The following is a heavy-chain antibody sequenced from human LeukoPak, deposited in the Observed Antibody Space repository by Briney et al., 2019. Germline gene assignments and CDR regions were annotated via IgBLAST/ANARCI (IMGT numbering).Heavy chain of an antibody. Sequence: ASVKVSCKASGYTLSTYAMNWVRQAPGQGLEWMGWFNPENGNTNYAQKVQGRVTMTADTSTSTSYMELRSLRSDDTAVYYCAREHSSSWDQFDYWGQGTLVTVSS. CDR2: FNPENGNT. J-gene: IGHJ4*02. V-gene: IGHV1-18*01. CDR3: AREHSSSWDQFDY. D-gene: IGHD6-13*01. CDR1: GYTLSTYA.